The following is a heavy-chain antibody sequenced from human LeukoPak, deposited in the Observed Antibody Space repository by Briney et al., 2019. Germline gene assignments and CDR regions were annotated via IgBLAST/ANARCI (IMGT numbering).Heavy chain of an antibody. CDR3: ARGVVKPNYFDY. D-gene: IGHD3-3*01. CDR2: IYYSGST. V-gene: IGHV4-31*03. J-gene: IGHJ4*02. Sequence: SQTLSLTCTVSGGSISSGGYYWSWIRQHPGNGLEWIGYIYYSGSTYYNPSLKSRVTISVDTSKNQFSLKLSSVTAADTAVYYCARGVVKPNYFDYWGQGTLVTVSS. CDR1: GGSISSGGYY.